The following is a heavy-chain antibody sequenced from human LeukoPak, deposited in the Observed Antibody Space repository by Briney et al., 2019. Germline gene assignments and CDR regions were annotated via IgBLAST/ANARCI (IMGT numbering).Heavy chain of an antibody. J-gene: IGHJ4*02. V-gene: IGHV4-34*01. CDR2: INHSGST. D-gene: IGHD3-10*01. CDR3: ATMVRGVISY. Sequence: PSETLSLTCAVYGGSFSGYYWSWNRQPPGKGLEWIGEINHSGSTNYNPSLKSRVTISVDTSKNQFSLKLSSVTAADTAVYYCATMVRGVISYWGQGTLVTVSS. CDR1: GGSFSGYY.